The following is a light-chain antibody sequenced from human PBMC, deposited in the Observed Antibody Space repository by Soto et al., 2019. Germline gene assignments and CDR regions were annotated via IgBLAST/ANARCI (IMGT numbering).Light chain of an antibody. Sequence: QSALTQPASVSGSPGQSITISYTGTSSDVGGYNYVSWYQQHPGKAPKVMIYDVSNRPSGVSTRFSGSKSGNTASLTISGLKAEDEADYYCSSYTSSSTPVVFGGGTKLTVL. J-gene: IGLJ2*01. CDR2: DVS. V-gene: IGLV2-14*01. CDR3: SSYTSSSTPVV. CDR1: SSDVGGYNY.